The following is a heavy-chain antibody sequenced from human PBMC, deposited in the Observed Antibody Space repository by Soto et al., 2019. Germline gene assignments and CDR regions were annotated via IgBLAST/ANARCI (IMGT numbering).Heavy chain of an antibody. CDR1: GFTFSDYY. J-gene: IGHJ3*02. CDR2: ISSSGSGI. V-gene: IGHV3-11*01. Sequence: QVQLVESGGGLVKPGGSLRLSCAASGFTFSDYYMTWIRQAPGKGLEWVPYISSSGSGIYYPDSVKGRFTISRDNAKKSLYLQMSSLRAEDTAVYYCARAYSDAFDIWGQGTLVTVSS. CDR3: ARAYSDAFDI. D-gene: IGHD2-15*01.